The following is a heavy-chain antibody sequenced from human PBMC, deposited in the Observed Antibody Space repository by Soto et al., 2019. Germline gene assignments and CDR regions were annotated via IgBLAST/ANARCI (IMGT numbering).Heavy chain of an antibody. J-gene: IGHJ5*02. Sequence: GGSLRLSCRASGFSFSSFAMTWVRQAPGKGLEWVSSIGGSGVITYYADSVKGRFTISRDNSRNTLFLHMNSLRADDTAVYHCAKLRYFAWSAYNWFDAWGQGPPVTVS. V-gene: IGHV3-23*01. CDR1: GFSFSSFA. CDR3: AKLRYFAWSAYNWFDA. D-gene: IGHD3-9*01. CDR2: IGGSGVIT.